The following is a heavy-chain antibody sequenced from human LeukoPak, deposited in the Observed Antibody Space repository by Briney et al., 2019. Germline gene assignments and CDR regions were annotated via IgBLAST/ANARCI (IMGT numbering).Heavy chain of an antibody. V-gene: IGHV1-69*13. Sequence: GASVKVSCKASGGTFSSYAISWVRQAPGQGLEWMGGIIPIFGTANYAQKFQGRVTITADESTSTAYMELSSLRSEDTAVYYCARENIVERITGTTWDPFDYWGQGTLVTVSS. CDR1: GGTFSSYA. D-gene: IGHD1-20*01. J-gene: IGHJ4*02. CDR3: ARENIVERITGTTWDPFDY. CDR2: IIPIFGTA.